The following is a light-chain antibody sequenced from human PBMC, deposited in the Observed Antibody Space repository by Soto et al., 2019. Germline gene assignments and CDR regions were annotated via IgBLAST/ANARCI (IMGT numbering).Light chain of an antibody. Sequence: EIVMTQSPATLSVSPGERATLSCRASQSVSSNLAWYQQKPGQTPRLLIYGASTRATDIPARFSGSGSGTEFTLTISSLQSEDFAVYYCQHGNNWPPWTFGQGTKVEIK. V-gene: IGKV3-15*01. CDR3: QHGNNWPPWT. CDR2: GAS. CDR1: QSVSSN. J-gene: IGKJ1*01.